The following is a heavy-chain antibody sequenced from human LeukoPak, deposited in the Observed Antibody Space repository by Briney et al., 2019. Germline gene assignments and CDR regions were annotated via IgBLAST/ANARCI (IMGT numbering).Heavy chain of an antibody. J-gene: IGHJ4*02. Sequence: GASVKVSCKASGYTFTSYFMHWVRQAPGHGLEWMGMIDPSGGSTSYAQKFQGRVTMTRDTSTSTVYMELSSLRSEDTAVYYCARGPHLGLDHWGQGTLVTVSS. CDR3: ARGPHLGLDH. CDR2: IDPSGGST. CDR1: GYTFTSYF. V-gene: IGHV1-46*01.